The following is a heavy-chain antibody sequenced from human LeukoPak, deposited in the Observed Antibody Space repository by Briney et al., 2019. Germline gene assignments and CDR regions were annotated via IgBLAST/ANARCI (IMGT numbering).Heavy chain of an antibody. CDR3: ARDPTTVVTLDAFDI. CDR2: INWNGGST. J-gene: IGHJ3*02. Sequence: GGSLRLSCAASGFIFDDYGMSWVRQAPGKGLEWVSGINWNGGSTGYADSVKGRFTISRDNAKNSLYLQMNSLRAEDTAVYYCARDPTTVVTLDAFDIWGQGTMVTVSS. V-gene: IGHV3-20*04. CDR1: GFIFDDYG. D-gene: IGHD4-23*01.